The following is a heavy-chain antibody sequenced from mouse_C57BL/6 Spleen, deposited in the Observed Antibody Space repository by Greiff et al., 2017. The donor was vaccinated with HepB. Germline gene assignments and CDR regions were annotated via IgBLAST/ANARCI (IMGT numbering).Heavy chain of an antibody. J-gene: IGHJ2*01. CDR2: IDPSDSYT. Sequence: QVQLQQPGAELVKPGASVKLSCKASGYTFTSYWMQWVKQRPGQGLEWIGEIDPSDSYTNYNQKFKGKATLTVDTSSSTAYMQLSSLTSEDSAVYYCARRDLLDYFDYWGQGTTLTVSS. CDR3: ARRDLLDYFDY. V-gene: IGHV1-50*01. D-gene: IGHD3-3*01. CDR1: GYTFTSYW.